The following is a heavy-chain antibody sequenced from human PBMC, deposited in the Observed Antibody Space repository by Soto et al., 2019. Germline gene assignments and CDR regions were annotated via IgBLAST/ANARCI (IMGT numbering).Heavy chain of an antibody. V-gene: IGHV3-30*18. Sequence: QVQLVESGGGVVQPGRSLSRSCAASGFTFSSYGMHWVRQAPGKGLEWVAVISYDGSKKYYADSVKGRFTISRDNSKNTLYLQMNSLRAEDTAVYYCAKGSVAVAGTPIDYWGQGTLVTVSS. D-gene: IGHD6-19*01. CDR2: ISYDGSKK. CDR1: GFTFSSYG. J-gene: IGHJ4*02. CDR3: AKGSVAVAGTPIDY.